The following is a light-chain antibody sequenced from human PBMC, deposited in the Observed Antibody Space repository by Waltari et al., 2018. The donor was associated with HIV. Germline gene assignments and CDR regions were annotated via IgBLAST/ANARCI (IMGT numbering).Light chain of an antibody. CDR3: MQATQFPHT. V-gene: IGKV2-24*01. Sequence: DVVLTQTPLSAPVTLGQPASISCESSHSLVHSDGDTYLSWLHQRPGQPPRMLISKISKRFSGVPDRFSGSGAGTDFTLKISRVEAEDVGVYYCMQATQFPHTFGQGTKLEIK. CDR1: HSLVHSDGDTY. J-gene: IGKJ2*01. CDR2: KIS.